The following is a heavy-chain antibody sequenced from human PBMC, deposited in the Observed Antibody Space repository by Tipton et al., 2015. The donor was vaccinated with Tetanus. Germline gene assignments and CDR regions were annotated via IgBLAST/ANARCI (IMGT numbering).Heavy chain of an antibody. D-gene: IGHD1-7*01. V-gene: IGHV3-30*03. CDR2: ISYHATNL. CDR1: GFTFSSYG. Sequence: SLRLSCATSGFTFSSYGMHWVRQAPGKGLQWGAVISYHATNLHYLDSVEGRFSISRDNLKGTLFLQMNSLRPEDTALYYCAREMNYPVWGLDSWGQGTLVTVSS. CDR3: AREMNYPVWGLDS. J-gene: IGHJ4*02.